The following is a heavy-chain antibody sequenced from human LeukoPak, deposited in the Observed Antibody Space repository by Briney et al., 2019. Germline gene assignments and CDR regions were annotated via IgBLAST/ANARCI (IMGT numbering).Heavy chain of an antibody. CDR3: ARDRSWQQLHYYDYYGMDV. CDR1: GDSVSINSAA. D-gene: IGHD6-13*01. Sequence: SQTLSLACALSGDSVSINSAAWNWIRQSPSRGLEWLGSTYYRSKWYNDYAVSVKSRITINPDTSKNQFSLPLNSVTPEDTAVYYCARDRSWQQLHYYDYYGMDVWGQGTTVTVSS. V-gene: IGHV6-1*01. J-gene: IGHJ6*02. CDR2: TYYRSKWYN.